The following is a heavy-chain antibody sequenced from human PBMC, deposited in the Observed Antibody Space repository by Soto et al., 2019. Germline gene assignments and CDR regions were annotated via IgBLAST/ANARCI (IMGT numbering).Heavy chain of an antibody. Sequence: SCKASGYTFTSYYMHWIRQAPGKGLECVAYISGTGDTKYYADSVKGRFTISRDNTKNSLYLQVNSLRAEDAAVYYCAIGGGQIYYKGLDVWGQGTTVTVSS. D-gene: IGHD3-10*01. V-gene: IGHV3-11*01. CDR1: GYTFTSYY. CDR2: ISGTGDTK. J-gene: IGHJ6*02. CDR3: AIGGGQIYYKGLDV.